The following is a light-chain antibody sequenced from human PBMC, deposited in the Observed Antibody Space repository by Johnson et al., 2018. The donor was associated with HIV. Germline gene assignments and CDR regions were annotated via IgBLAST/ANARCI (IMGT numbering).Light chain of an antibody. CDR1: NSNIGSNT. CDR2: RNN. V-gene: IGLV1-44*01. CDR3: GTWATSLGAQYV. J-gene: IGLJ1*01. Sequence: QSVLTQPPSASGTPGQRVTISCSGSNSNIGSNTVNWYQQLPGTAPKLLIYRNNQRPSGVPDRFSGSKCGTSATLGITGLQTGDEADYYCGTWATSLGAQYVFGSGTQVTVL.